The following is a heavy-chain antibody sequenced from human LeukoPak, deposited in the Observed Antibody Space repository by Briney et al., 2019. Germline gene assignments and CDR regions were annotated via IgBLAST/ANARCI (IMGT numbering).Heavy chain of an antibody. Sequence: GASVKVSCKASGGTFSSYAISWVRQAPGQGLEWMGGIIPIFGTANYAQKFQGRVTITADKSTSTAYMELSSLRSEDTAVYYCARERSYGSGSSFAWGQGTLVTVSS. CDR3: ARERSYGSGSSFA. J-gene: IGHJ5*02. CDR2: IIPIFGTA. V-gene: IGHV1-69*06. D-gene: IGHD3-10*01. CDR1: GGTFSSYA.